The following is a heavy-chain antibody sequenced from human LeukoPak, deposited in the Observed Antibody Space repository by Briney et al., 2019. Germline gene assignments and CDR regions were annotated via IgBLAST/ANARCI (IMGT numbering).Heavy chain of an antibody. V-gene: IGHV3-7*01. J-gene: IGHJ4*02. CDR1: GFTFSSYW. D-gene: IGHD3-10*01. Sequence: GGSLRLSCAASGFTFSSYWMSWVRQSPGKGLEWVANTKPDGSEKYFMDSVKGRFTISRDNAKNALYLEMNSLRAEDTAEYFCARERMYSGSGSTYPYYDYWGQGTLVTVSS. CDR3: ARERMYSGSGSTYPYYDY. CDR2: TKPDGSEK.